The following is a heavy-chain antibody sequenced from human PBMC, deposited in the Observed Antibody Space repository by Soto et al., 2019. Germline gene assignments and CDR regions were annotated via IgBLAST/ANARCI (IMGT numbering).Heavy chain of an antibody. V-gene: IGHV4-30-4*01. Sequence: SETLSLTCTVAGGSISSGDYYWSWIRQPPGKGLEWIGYIYYSGSTYYNPSLKSRVTISVDTSKNQFSLKLSSVTAADTAVYYCARANYGGKVRWFDPWGQGTLVTVSS. CDR3: ARANYGGKVRWFDP. CDR1: GGSISSGDYY. CDR2: IYYSGST. J-gene: IGHJ5*02. D-gene: IGHD4-17*01.